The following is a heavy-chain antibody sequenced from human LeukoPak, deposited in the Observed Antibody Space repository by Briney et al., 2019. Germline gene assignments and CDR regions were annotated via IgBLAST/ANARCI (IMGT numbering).Heavy chain of an antibody. J-gene: IGHJ6*02. CDR3: AKDNPPGYYYDSSGYYYYGMNV. D-gene: IGHD3-22*01. Sequence: PGGSLRLSCAASGFTFSSYAMSWVRQAPGKGLEWVSAISGSGGSTYYADSVKGRFTISRDNSMNTLYLQMNSLRAEDTAVYYCAKDNPPGYYYDSSGYYYYGMNVWGQGTTVTVSS. V-gene: IGHV3-23*01. CDR1: GFTFSSYA. CDR2: ISGSGGST.